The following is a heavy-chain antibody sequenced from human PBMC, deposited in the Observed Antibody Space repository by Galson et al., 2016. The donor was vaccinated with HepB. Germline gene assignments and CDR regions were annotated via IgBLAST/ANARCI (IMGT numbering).Heavy chain of an antibody. J-gene: IGHJ4*02. CDR2: IIPIFGTA. D-gene: IGHD3-10*01. CDR1: GGTFSSFV. CDR3: ARASYYYGSGIEY. V-gene: IGHV1-69*01. Sequence: SCKASGGTFSSFVINWVRQAPGQGLEWMGGIIPIFGTANYAQKFQGRVTVTADESSSTAYMELSSLRSEDTALYYCARASYYYGSGIEYWGQGTLVTVSS.